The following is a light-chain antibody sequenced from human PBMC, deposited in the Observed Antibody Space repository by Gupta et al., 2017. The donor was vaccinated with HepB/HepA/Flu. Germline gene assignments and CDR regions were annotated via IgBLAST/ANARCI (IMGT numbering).Light chain of an antibody. Sequence: DHQITQSPSPLSASVGDRVTITCRASQSISDWLAWYQQKPGQAPKLLIYEASILERGDPTRFSGSGSGTEFTLTISNLQPDDFATYYCQQYRSYSPTFGQGTKVEIK. V-gene: IGKV1-5*03. CDR2: EAS. CDR1: QSISDW. CDR3: QQYRSYSPT. J-gene: IGKJ1*01.